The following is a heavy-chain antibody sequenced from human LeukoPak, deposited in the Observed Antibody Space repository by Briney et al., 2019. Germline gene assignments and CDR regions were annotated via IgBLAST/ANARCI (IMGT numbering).Heavy chain of an antibody. CDR1: GFTFSSCA. D-gene: IGHD3-22*01. CDR2: ISGSGGST. V-gene: IGHV3-23*01. CDR3: AKDLYYYDTSRDFLDY. Sequence: GGSLRLSCAASGFTFSSCAMSWVRQAPGKGLEWVSAISGSGGSTYYADSVKGRFTISRDNSKNTLYLQMNSLRAEDTAVYYCAKDLYYYDTSRDFLDYWGQGTLVTVSS. J-gene: IGHJ4*02.